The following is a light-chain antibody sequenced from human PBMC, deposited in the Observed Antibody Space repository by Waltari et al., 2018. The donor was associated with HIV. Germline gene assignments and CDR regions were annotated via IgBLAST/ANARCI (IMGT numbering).Light chain of an antibody. CDR1: QSLFFRSHNRNY. CDR3: QQYYTTPLT. J-gene: IGKJ4*01. CDR2: WAS. V-gene: IGKV4-1*01. Sequence: DIVMTQSPESVAVSLGERGTLNSESNQSLFFRSHNRNYLAWYQQKPGQPPKLLIYWASSRESGVPDRFSGSGSGTDFTLTISSLQAEDVAVYYCQQYYTTPLTFGGGTKVEIK.